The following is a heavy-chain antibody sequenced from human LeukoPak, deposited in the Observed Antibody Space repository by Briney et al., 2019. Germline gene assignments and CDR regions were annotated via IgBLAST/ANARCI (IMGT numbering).Heavy chain of an antibody. J-gene: IGHJ4*02. D-gene: IGHD6-13*01. Sequence: GRSLRLSCAASGFTFSSYGMHWVRQAPGKGLEWVAVIWYDGSNKYYADSVKGRFTISRDNSKNTLYLQMNSLRAEDTAVYYCARGGYSSSWYGYWGQGTLVTVSS. CDR3: ARGGYSSSWYGY. CDR1: GFTFSSYG. V-gene: IGHV3-33*01. CDR2: IWYDGSNK.